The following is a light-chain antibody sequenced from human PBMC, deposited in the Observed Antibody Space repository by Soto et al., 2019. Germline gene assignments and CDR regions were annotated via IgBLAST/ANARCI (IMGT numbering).Light chain of an antibody. J-gene: IGKJ2*01. CDR1: QSVSSY. V-gene: IGKV3-11*01. CDR2: DAS. Sequence: EIVLTQSPATLSLSPGERATLSCRASQSVSSYLAWYQQKPGQAPRLLIYDASNRATGIPARFSGSGSGTDFTLTISSRELEDFAVYYCQQRSNWPPKYTFGQGTKLEIK. CDR3: QQRSNWPPKYT.